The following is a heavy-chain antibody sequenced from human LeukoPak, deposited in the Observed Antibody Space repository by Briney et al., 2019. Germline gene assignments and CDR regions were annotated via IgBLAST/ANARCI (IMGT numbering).Heavy chain of an antibody. CDR3: ARDSVGATNYFDY. Sequence: GGSLRLSCAASGFTFSSNWMHWVRQAPGKGLVWVSRINEDGSTTNYADSVKGRSTIFRDNAKNTLYLQMNSLRAEDTAVYYCARDSVGATNYFDYWGQGTLVTVSS. V-gene: IGHV3-74*01. D-gene: IGHD1-26*01. CDR2: INEDGSTT. J-gene: IGHJ4*02. CDR1: GFTFSSNW.